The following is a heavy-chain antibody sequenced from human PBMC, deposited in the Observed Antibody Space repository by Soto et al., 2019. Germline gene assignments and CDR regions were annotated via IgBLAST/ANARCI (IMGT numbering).Heavy chain of an antibody. CDR3: ARDRQHLILYNWFDP. CDR2: VNTNSGDI. J-gene: IGHJ5*02. V-gene: IGHV1-2*02. D-gene: IGHD6-13*01. Sequence: WASVKVSCKASGDTFTGYYVHWVRQAPGQGLEWMGWVNTNSGDIQYAQKFQGRVTMTSDTSTTTIYMELSSLRSDDTAVYYCARDRQHLILYNWFDPWGQGTLVTVSS. CDR1: GDTFTGYY.